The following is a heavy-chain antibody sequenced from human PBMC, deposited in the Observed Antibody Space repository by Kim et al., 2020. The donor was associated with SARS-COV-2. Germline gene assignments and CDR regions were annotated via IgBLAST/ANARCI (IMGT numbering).Heavy chain of an antibody. D-gene: IGHD3-3*01. J-gene: IGHJ6*02. CDR1: GFTFSSYW. CDR3: ARDGSDFWSGYYYGMDV. CDR2: IKQDGSEK. Sequence: GGSLRLSCAASGFTFSSYWMSWVRQAPGKGLEWVANIKQDGSEKYYVDSVKGRFTISRDNAKNSLYLQMNSLRAEDTAVYYCARDGSDFWSGYYYGMDVWGQGTTVTVSS. V-gene: IGHV3-7*01.